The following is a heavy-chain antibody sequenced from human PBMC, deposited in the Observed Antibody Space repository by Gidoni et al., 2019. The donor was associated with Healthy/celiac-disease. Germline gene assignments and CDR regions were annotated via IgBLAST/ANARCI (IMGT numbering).Heavy chain of an antibody. CDR3: ARDAYYYDSSGYYYSNYFDY. Sequence: QVQLVQSGAEVKKPGSSVKVSCKASGGTFSSYAISWVRQAPGQGLEWMGGIIPIFGIANYAQKFQGRVTITADKSTSTAYMELSSLRSEDTAVYYCARDAYYYDSSGYYYSNYFDYWGQGTLVTVSS. D-gene: IGHD3-22*01. CDR2: IIPIFGIA. J-gene: IGHJ4*02. V-gene: IGHV1-69*17. CDR1: GGTFSSYA.